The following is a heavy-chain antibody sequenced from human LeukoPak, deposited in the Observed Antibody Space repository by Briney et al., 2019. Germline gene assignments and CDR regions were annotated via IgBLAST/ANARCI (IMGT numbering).Heavy chain of an antibody. Sequence: ASVKVSCKASGYTFTGYYMHWVRQAPGQGLEWMGWIDPKSGGTKYGQRFQGRVTMTRDTSISTAYMEVSSLKSDDTAVYYCARKFSGGFSNFDSWGQGTLVTVSS. CDR1: GYTFTGYY. CDR2: IDPKSGGT. V-gene: IGHV1-2*02. D-gene: IGHD4-23*01. CDR3: ARKFSGGFSNFDS. J-gene: IGHJ4*02.